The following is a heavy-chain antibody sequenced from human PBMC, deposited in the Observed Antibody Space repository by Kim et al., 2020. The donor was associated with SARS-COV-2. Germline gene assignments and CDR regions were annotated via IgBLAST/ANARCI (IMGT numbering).Heavy chain of an antibody. CDR3: ARAVTGWWYYDSSGYQRRSGAGYYFDY. Sequence: SETLSLTCAVYGGSFSGYYWSWIRQPPGKGLEWIGEINHSGSTNYDPSLKSRVTISVDTSKNQFSLKLSSVTAADTAVYYCARAVTGWWYYDSSGYQRRSGAGYYFDYWGQGTLVTVSS. D-gene: IGHD3-22*01. CDR1: GGSFSGYY. J-gene: IGHJ4*02. CDR2: INHSGST. V-gene: IGHV4-34*01.